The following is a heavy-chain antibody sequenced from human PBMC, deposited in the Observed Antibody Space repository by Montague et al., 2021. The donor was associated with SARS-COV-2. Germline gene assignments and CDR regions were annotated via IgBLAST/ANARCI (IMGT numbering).Heavy chain of an antibody. V-gene: IGHV4-39*02. D-gene: IGHD6-19*01. CDR1: GESIDRDTYY. Sequence: SETLSLTCIVSGESIDRDTYYWGWIRQSPGKGLEWIGSLSSSGSTYYXXXLRSRITISMDTSKNHFSLKVNSVTATDTAVYFCAGPGSVSGWFYFDDWGQGTLVSVSS. J-gene: IGHJ4*02. CDR2: LSSSGST. CDR3: AGPGSVSGWFYFDD.